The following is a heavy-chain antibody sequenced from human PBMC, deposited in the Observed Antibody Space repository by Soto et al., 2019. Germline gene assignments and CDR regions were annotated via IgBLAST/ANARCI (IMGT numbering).Heavy chain of an antibody. CDR2: ISYEGKLK. V-gene: IGHV3-30*18. J-gene: IGHJ4*02. CDR1: GFTFSRYG. D-gene: IGHD1-1*01. Sequence: GGSLRLSCAASGFTFSRYGMSWVRQAPGKGLEWVAVISYEGKLKYYADSVKGRFTISRDNSKNSLYLQMDSLGAEDTAVYHCAKERTEKISNYFDNWGPGTLVTVSS. CDR3: AKERTEKISNYFDN.